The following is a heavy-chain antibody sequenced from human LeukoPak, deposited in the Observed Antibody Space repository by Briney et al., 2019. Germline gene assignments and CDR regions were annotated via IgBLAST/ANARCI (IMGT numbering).Heavy chain of an antibody. Sequence: SETLSLTCTVSGGSISSYYWSWIRQPAGKGLEWIGRIYTSGNTNYNPSLNSRVTISVDTSKNQCSLRLTSVTAADTAVYYCARHYGSGMDYFDPWGQGTLVTVSS. CDR3: ARHYGSGMDYFDP. V-gene: IGHV4-4*07. CDR1: GGSISSYY. J-gene: IGHJ5*02. CDR2: IYTSGNT. D-gene: IGHD3-10*01.